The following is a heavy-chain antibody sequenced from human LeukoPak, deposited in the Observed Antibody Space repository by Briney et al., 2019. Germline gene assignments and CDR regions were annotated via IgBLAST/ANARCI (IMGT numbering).Heavy chain of an antibody. Sequence: GGSLRLSCAASGVSIWSSFRGWVRQAPGKGLEWVSIIHNDGRTDYVDSARGRFAIYRKNSKDILYLQMNRLRVEDTAVYYGGRDRSGTYLDYWGQGTLVTVSS. CDR2: IHNDGRT. V-gene: IGHV3-66*01. CDR1: GVSIWSSF. CDR3: GRDRSGTYLDY. D-gene: IGHD1-26*01. J-gene: IGHJ4*02.